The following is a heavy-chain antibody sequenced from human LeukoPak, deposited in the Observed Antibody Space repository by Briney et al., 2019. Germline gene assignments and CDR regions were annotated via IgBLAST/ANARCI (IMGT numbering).Heavy chain of an antibody. CDR2: IYPGDSDT. Sequence: GESLKISCKGSGYSFTSYWIGWVHQMPGKGLEWMGIIYPGDSDTRYSPSFQGQVTVSADKSISTAYLQWSSLKASDTAMYYCARHQHDDILTGYYDYWGQGTLVTVSS. D-gene: IGHD3-9*01. V-gene: IGHV5-51*07. CDR1: GYSFTSYW. CDR3: ARHQHDDILTGYYDY. J-gene: IGHJ4*02.